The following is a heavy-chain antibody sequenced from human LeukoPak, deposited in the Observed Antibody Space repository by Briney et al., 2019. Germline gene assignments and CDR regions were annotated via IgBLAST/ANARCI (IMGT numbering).Heavy chain of an antibody. CDR2: IRYDGSNK. CDR1: GFTFSSYG. Sequence: GGSLRLSCAASGFTFSSYGMHWVRQAPGKGLEWVAFIRYDGSNKYYADSVKGRFTISRDNSKNTLSLQMNSLRAEDTAVYYCAKGRGKAVADDFDYWGQGTLVTVSS. V-gene: IGHV3-30*02. J-gene: IGHJ4*02. D-gene: IGHD6-19*01. CDR3: AKGRGKAVADDFDY.